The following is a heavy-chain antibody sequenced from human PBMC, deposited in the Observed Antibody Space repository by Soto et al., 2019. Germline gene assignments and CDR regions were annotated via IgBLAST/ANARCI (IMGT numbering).Heavy chain of an antibody. V-gene: IGHV5-51*01. Sequence: ESLKISCKGSGYSFTSYWIGWVRQMPGKGLEWMGIIYPGDSDTRYSPSFQGQVTISADKSISTAYLQWSSLKASDTAMYYCARGGEWENYYYYGMDVWGQGTTVTVSS. D-gene: IGHD1-26*01. CDR2: IYPGDSDT. J-gene: IGHJ6*02. CDR1: GYSFTSYW. CDR3: ARGGEWENYYYYGMDV.